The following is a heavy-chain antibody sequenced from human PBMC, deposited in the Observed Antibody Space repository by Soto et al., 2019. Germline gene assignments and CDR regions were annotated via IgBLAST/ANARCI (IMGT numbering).Heavy chain of an antibody. CDR3: AKDRGAYSSGPHDY. J-gene: IGHJ4*02. V-gene: IGHV3-23*01. Sequence: EVQLLESGGGLVQPGGSLRLSCAASGFTFSSYAMSWVLQAPGKGLEWVSAISGSGGSPYYAGSVKGRSTISRDNSKNTLYLQMNSLRAEDKAVYYCAKDRGAYSSGPHDYWGQGTVVTVSS. D-gene: IGHD6-19*01. CDR2: ISGSGGSP. CDR1: GFTFSSYA.